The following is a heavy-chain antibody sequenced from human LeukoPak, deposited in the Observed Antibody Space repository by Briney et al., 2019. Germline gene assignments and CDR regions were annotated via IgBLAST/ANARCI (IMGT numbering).Heavy chain of an antibody. CDR2: IRYDGSNK. Sequence: PGGSLRLSCAASGFTFSSYGMHWVRQAPGKWLEWVAFIRYDGSNKYYADSVKGRFTISRDNSKNTLYLQMNSLRAEDTAVYYCAKEVEMATISFEFGYWGQGTLVTVSS. CDR1: GFTFSSYG. CDR3: AKEVEMATISFEFGY. J-gene: IGHJ4*02. V-gene: IGHV3-30*02. D-gene: IGHD5-24*01.